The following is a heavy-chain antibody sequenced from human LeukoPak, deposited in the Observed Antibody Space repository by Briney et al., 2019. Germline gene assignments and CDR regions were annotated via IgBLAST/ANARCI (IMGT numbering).Heavy chain of an antibody. CDR2: ISSSGSTI. D-gene: IGHD2-15*01. CDR1: GFTFSSYE. CDR3: ANLGYCSGVGCSLMDY. V-gene: IGHV3-48*03. Sequence: GGSLRLSCAASGFTFSSYEMNWVRQAPGKGLEWVSYISSSGSTIYYADSVKGRFTISRDNSKNTLYLQMNSLRAEDTAVYYCANLGYCSGVGCSLMDYWGQGTLVTVSS. J-gene: IGHJ4*02.